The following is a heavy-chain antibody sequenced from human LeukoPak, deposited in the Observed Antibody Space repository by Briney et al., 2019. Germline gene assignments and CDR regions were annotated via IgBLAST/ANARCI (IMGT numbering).Heavy chain of an antibody. J-gene: IGHJ4*02. D-gene: IGHD6-13*01. CDR1: GGTFSSYA. Sequence: SVKVSCKASGGTFSSYAISWVRQAPGQGLEWMGRIIPIFGTANYAQKFQGRVTITTDESTSTAYMELSGLRSEDTAVYYCAGGGRIAAANPLDYWGQGTLVTVSS. CDR3: AGGGRIAAANPLDY. V-gene: IGHV1-69*05. CDR2: IIPIFGTA.